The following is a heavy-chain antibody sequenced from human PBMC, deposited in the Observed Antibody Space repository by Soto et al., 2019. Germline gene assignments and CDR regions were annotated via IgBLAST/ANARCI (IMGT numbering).Heavy chain of an antibody. Sequence: QVQLVESGGGVVQPGRSLRLSCAASGFTFSSYDMHWVRQAPGKGLEWEAVISYDGSNKYYADSVKGRFTISRDNSKNTLFLQMNSLRAEDTAVYYCARGVLYYFDYWGQGTLVTVSS. CDR2: ISYDGSNK. J-gene: IGHJ4*02. CDR1: GFTFSSYD. CDR3: ARGVLYYFDY. D-gene: IGHD2-8*01. V-gene: IGHV3-30*03.